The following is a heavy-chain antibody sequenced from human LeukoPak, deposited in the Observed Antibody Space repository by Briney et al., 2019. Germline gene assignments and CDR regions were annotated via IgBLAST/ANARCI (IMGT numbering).Heavy chain of an antibody. CDR2: ISGSGGST. J-gene: IGHJ4*02. Sequence: GGSLRLSCAASAFTFRSYAMIWVRQAPGKGLEWVSGISGSGGSTYYSDSVKGRFTISRDNSKNTLYLQMNSLRAEDTAVYYCAKDNRFFYFDYWGQGTLVTVSS. CDR3: AKDNRFFYFDY. V-gene: IGHV3-23*01. CDR1: AFTFRSYA. D-gene: IGHD1-14*01.